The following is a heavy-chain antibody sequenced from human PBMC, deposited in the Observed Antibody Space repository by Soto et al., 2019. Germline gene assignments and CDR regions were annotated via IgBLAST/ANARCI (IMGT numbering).Heavy chain of an antibody. CDR1: GFTFSNYA. V-gene: IGHV3-23*04. CDR3: AKESMSVAVSASRVYGMDV. D-gene: IGHD6-6*01. Sequence: DVQVVESGGGLVQRGGSLRLSCAGSGFTFSNYAMTWVRQAPGKGLEWVATTRSNGEYNYYADSVKVRFTVSRDNSQNELFLEMSSLRAEDTAVYYCAKESMSVAVSASRVYGMDVWGQGTTVTVSS. CDR2: TRSNGEYN. J-gene: IGHJ6*02.